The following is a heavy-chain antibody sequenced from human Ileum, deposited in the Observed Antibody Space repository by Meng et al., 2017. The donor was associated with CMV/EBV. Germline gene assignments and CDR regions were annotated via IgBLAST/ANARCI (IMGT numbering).Heavy chain of an antibody. CDR2: IYYSGST. CDR3: ARKFSGYSGYDYEGWFDP. J-gene: IGHJ5*02. CDR1: ISSSSYY. D-gene: IGHD5-12*01. V-gene: IGHV4-39*01. Sequence: ISSSSYYWGWIRQHPGKGLEWIGSIYYSGSTYYNPSLKSRVTISVDTSKNQFSLKLSSVTAADTAVYYCARKFSGYSGYDYEGWFDPWGQGTLVTVSS.